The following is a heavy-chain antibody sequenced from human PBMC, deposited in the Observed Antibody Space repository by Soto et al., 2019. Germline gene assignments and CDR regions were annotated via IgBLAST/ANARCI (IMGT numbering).Heavy chain of an antibody. Sequence: ASVKVSCKASGYTFTNYGISWVRQAPGQGLEWMGWISVYNGNTYYTRKLQGRVTMTTDTSTSTAYMELRSLRSDDTAVYYFARDFRASHLDWHMDVWGRGTTVTVSS. CDR3: ARDFRASHLDWHMDV. J-gene: IGHJ6*03. D-gene: IGHD3-9*01. V-gene: IGHV1-18*01. CDR1: GYTFTNYG. CDR2: ISVYNGNT.